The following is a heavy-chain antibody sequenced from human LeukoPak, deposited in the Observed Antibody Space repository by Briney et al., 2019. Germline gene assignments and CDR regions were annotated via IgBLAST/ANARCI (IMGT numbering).Heavy chain of an antibody. D-gene: IGHD3-22*01. CDR2: INPNSGGT. CDR1: GYTFTGYY. Sequence: ASVKFSCKASGYTFTGYYMHWVRQAPGRGLEWMGWINPNSGGTNYAQKFQGRVTMTRDTSISTAYMELSRLRSDDTAVYYCARVLRPSIVGYFDLWGRGTLVTVSS. J-gene: IGHJ2*01. V-gene: IGHV1-2*02. CDR3: ARVLRPSIVGYFDL.